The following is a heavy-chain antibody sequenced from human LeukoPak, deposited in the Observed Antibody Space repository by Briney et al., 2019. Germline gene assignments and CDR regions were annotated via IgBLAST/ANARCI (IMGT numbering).Heavy chain of an antibody. CDR2: INHSGST. CDR3: AGHHPRNTVDF. D-gene: IGHD2/OR15-2a*01. CDR1: GGSFSGYY. Sequence: SETLSLTCAVYGGSFSGYYWSWIRQPPGKGLEWIGEINHSGSTNYNQSLKSRVTISLDTFKNQFSLKLSSVTAADTAVYYCAGHHPRNTVDFWGQGTLVTVSS. V-gene: IGHV4-34*01. J-gene: IGHJ4*02.